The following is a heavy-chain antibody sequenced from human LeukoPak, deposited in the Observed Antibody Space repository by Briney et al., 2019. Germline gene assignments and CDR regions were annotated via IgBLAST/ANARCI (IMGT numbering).Heavy chain of an antibody. J-gene: IGHJ4*02. CDR1: GGSISSGSYY. CDR3: ARALGKSLYFDY. V-gene: IGHV4-61*02. Sequence: SETLSLTCTVSGGSISSGSYYWSWIRQPAGKGLEWIGRIYTSGSTNYNPSLESRVTMSIDTSKNQFSLKLSSVTAADTAVYYCARALGKSLYFDYWGQGILVTVSS. CDR2: IYTSGST. D-gene: IGHD1-1*01.